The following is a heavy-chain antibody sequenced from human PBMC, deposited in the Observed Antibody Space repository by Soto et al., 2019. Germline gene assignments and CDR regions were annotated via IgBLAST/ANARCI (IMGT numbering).Heavy chain of an antibody. CDR3: VSWVSAHFDY. CDR1: GLNLDSPYSHG. CDR2: ISSNGFNT. D-gene: IGHD2-8*01. V-gene: IGHV3-23*01. J-gene: IGHJ4*01. Sequence: GGSLRLSCTASGLNLDSPYSHGLTWVRQSPGMGPEWVSTISSNGFNTHYAESVQGRFTISKDASRNTVHLHMSSLRADDTATYFCVSWVSAHFDYWGHGTPVTVSS.